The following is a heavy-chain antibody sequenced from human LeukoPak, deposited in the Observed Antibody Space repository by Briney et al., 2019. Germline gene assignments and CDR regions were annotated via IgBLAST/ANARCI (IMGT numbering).Heavy chain of an antibody. CDR1: GFTFSSYW. Sequence: GGSLRLSCAASGFTFSSYWMTWVRQAPGKGLEWVANIKQDGSEKYYVDSVKGRFTISRDNAKNSLYLQMNSLRAEDTAVYYCARHGKYCSSTSCYRPWFDPWGQGTLVTVSS. J-gene: IGHJ5*02. CDR3: ARHGKYCSSTSCYRPWFDP. V-gene: IGHV3-7*01. D-gene: IGHD2-2*02. CDR2: IKQDGSEK.